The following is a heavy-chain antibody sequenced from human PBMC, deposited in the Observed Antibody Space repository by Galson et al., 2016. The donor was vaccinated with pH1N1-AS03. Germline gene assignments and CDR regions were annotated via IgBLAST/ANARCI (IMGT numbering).Heavy chain of an antibody. CDR3: ARRSPWESYYFDY. CDR2: ISASGGDT. J-gene: IGHJ4*02. D-gene: IGHD3-16*01. V-gene: IGHV3-23*01. Sequence: SLRLSCAASGFSFNTFAMSWVRQAQGKGLEWVPSISASGGDTYYADSVKGRFTISRDNSRNTLYLQMNSLRAEDAAIYYCARRSPWESYYFDYWGQGTLVTVSS. CDR1: GFSFNTFA.